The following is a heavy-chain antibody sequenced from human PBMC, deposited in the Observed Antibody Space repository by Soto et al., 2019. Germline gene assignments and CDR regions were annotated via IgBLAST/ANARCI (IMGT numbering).Heavy chain of an antibody. CDR2: ISYSGNT. D-gene: IGHD2-8*01. CDR1: GGSISGFY. Sequence: PSETLSLTCTVSGGSISGFYWTWIRQPPEKGLEWIGYISYSGNTNYSPSLKSRATISVDTSKRLLSLKLTSVTTADAAVYFCARAPMVISRSYFDNWGQGTPVTVS. V-gene: IGHV4-59*12. CDR3: ARAPMVISRSYFDN. J-gene: IGHJ4*02.